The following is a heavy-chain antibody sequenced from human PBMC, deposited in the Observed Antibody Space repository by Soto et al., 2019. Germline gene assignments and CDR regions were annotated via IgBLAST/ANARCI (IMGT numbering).Heavy chain of an antibody. Sequence: ASVKVSCKASGYNFTGYDMHWVRQAPGQGLEWMGWINPNSGGTNYAQKFQGRVTMTRDTSISTAYMELSSLRSEDTAVYYCASSGSAAGPGGNWLDPWGQGTLVTVS. D-gene: IGHD6-13*01. V-gene: IGHV1-2*02. J-gene: IGHJ5*02. CDR3: ASSGSAAGPGGNWLDP. CDR2: INPNSGGT. CDR1: GYNFTGYD.